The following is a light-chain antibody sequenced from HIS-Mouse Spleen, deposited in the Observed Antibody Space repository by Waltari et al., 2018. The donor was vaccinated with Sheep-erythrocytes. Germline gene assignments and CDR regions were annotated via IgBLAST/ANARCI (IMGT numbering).Light chain of an antibody. CDR1: SSDVGGYNY. V-gene: IGLV2-11*01. CDR2: DVS. Sequence: QSALTQPRSVSGSPGQSVTISCTGTSSDVGGYNYVPCYQQHPGKAPKLMIYDVSKRPSGIPERFSGSNSGNTATLTISGTQAMDEADYYCQAWDSSTAWNVVFGGGTKLTVL. J-gene: IGLJ2*01. CDR3: QAWDSSTAWNVV.